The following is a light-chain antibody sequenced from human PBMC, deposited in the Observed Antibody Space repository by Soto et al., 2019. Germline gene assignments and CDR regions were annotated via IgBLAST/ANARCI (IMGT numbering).Light chain of an antibody. CDR1: QDITNY. Sequence: DIQMTQSPSSLSASVRDRVTITCQASQDITNYLNWYQQKPGKAPKLLICDASNLEPGVPSRFSGCGSGTDFSFTISSLQPEDTATYYCQQYDSLPFTFGPGTKVDIK. CDR2: DAS. V-gene: IGKV1-33*01. CDR3: QQYDSLPFT. J-gene: IGKJ3*01.